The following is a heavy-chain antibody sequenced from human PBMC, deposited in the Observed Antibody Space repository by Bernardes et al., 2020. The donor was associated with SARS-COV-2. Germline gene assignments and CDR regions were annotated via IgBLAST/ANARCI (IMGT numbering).Heavy chain of an antibody. J-gene: IGHJ6*02. V-gene: IGHV1-18*01. CDR2: ISAYNGNT. Sequence: ASVKVSCKASGYTFTSYGISWVRQAPGQGLEWMGWISAYNGNTNYAQKLQGRVTMTTDTSTSTAYMELRSLRSDDTAVYYCARASDDSSSWYLNFIGDQIVPYYGMDVWGQGTTVTVSS. CDR1: GYTFTSYG. D-gene: IGHD6-13*01. CDR3: ARASDDSSSWYLNFIGDQIVPYYGMDV.